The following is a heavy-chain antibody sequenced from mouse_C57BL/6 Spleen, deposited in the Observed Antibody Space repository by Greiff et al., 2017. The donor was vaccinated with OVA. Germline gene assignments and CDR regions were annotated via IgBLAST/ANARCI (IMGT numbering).Heavy chain of an antibody. D-gene: IGHD1-1*01. J-gene: IGHJ2*01. CDR2: IHPNNGGT. CDR1: GYTFTDYY. Sequence: EVQLQQSGPELVKPGASVKISCKASGYTFTDYYMNWVKQSHGKSLEWIGDIHPNNGGTSYNQKFKGKATLTVDKSSSTAYMELRSLTSEDSAVYYWASDYYGSSYGHWGQGTTLTVSA. CDR3: ASDYYGSSYGH. V-gene: IGHV1-26*01.